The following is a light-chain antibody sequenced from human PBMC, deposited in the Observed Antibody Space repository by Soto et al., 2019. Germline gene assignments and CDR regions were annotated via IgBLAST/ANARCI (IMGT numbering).Light chain of an antibody. CDR3: QQYNNWPFT. J-gene: IGKJ3*01. CDR2: GAS. V-gene: IGKV3-15*01. Sequence: EIVMTQSPATLSVSPGERATLSCRASQSVSSNLAWYHQKPGQAPRLLIYGASTRATGIPARFSGSGSGTEFTLTISSLQSEDSAVYYCQQYNNWPFTFGPGTKVDIK. CDR1: QSVSSN.